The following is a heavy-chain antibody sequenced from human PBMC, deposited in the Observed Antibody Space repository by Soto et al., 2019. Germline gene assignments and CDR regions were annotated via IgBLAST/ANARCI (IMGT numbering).Heavy chain of an antibody. Sequence: GGSLRLSCAASGFTFSSYGMHWVRQAPGKGLEWVAVIWYDGSNKYYADSVKGRFTISRDNSKNTLYLQMNSLRAEDTAVYYCARASQWLDPDYWGQGTLVTVSS. D-gene: IGHD6-19*01. J-gene: IGHJ4*02. V-gene: IGHV3-33*01. CDR3: ARASQWLDPDY. CDR2: IWYDGSNK. CDR1: GFTFSSYG.